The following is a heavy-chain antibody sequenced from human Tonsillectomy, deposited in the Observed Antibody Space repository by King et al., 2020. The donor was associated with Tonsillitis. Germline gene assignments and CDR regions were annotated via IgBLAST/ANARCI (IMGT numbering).Heavy chain of an antibody. V-gene: IGHV3-53*04. CDR3: TTQSGGWRGDFDY. J-gene: IGHJ4*02. CDR1: GFSVSRNY. Sequence: EVQLVESGGGLVQPGGSLRLSCAAPGFSVSRNYMTWVRQAPGKGLEWGSIIYSDGTTYYADSVRGRFTISRHDSENTLYLQMNSLRLEDTAMYYCTTQSGGWRGDFDYWGQGTLVTVSS. CDR2: IYSDGTT. D-gene: IGHD6-19*01.